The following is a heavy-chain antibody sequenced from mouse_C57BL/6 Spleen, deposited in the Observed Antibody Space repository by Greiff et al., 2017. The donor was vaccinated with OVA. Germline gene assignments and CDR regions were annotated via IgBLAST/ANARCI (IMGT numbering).Heavy chain of an antibody. V-gene: IGHV1-26*01. J-gene: IGHJ3*01. Sequence: EVQLQQSGPELVKPGASVKISCKASGYTFTDYYMNWVKQSHGKSLEWIGDINPNNGGTSYNQKFKGKATLTVDKSSSTAYMELRSLTSEDSAVYYCARDYGSEAYWGQGTLVTVSA. CDR2: INPNNGGT. CDR3: ARDYGSEAY. CDR1: GYTFTDYY. D-gene: IGHD1-1*01.